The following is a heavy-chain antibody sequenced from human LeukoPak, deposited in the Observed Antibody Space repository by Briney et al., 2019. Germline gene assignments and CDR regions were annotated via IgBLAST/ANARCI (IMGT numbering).Heavy chain of an antibody. CDR1: GFTFSSYS. J-gene: IGHJ3*02. Sequence: GGSLRLSCAASGFTFSSYSMNWVRQAPGKGLEWVSSISSSSSYIYYADSVKGRFTISRDNAKNSLYLQMNSLRAEDTAVYYCAKENRPSNYGDYVVDAFDIWGQGTMVTVSS. CDR3: AKENRPSNYGDYVVDAFDI. D-gene: IGHD4-17*01. CDR2: ISSSSSYI. V-gene: IGHV3-21*04.